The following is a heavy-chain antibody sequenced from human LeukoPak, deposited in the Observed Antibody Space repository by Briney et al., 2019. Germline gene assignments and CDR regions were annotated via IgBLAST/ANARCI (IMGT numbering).Heavy chain of an antibody. CDR2: INHSGST. CDR3: ARLYCSSTSCRNWFDP. Sequence: PSETLSLTCAVYGGSFSGYYWSWIRQPPGKGLEWIGEINHSGSTNYNPSLKSRVTTSVDTSKNQFSLKLSSVTAADTAVYYGARLYCSSTSCRNWFDPWGQGTLVTVSS. J-gene: IGHJ5*02. V-gene: IGHV4-34*01. CDR1: GGSFSGYY. D-gene: IGHD2-2*01.